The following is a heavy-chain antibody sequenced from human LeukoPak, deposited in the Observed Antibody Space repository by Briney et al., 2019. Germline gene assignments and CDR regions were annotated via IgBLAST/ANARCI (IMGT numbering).Heavy chain of an antibody. J-gene: IGHJ3*02. CDR3: ARDRVGVDNYDFWSGYYRLAFDI. Sequence: SETLSLTCAVSGGSISSYYWSWVRQPAGKGLEWIGRIYTSGSTKYNPSLKSRVTMSVDTSKTQFSLTLSSVTAADTAVYYCARDRVGVDNYDFWSGYYRLAFDIWGQGTMVTVSS. V-gene: IGHV4-4*07. D-gene: IGHD3-3*01. CDR2: IYTSGST. CDR1: GGSISSYY.